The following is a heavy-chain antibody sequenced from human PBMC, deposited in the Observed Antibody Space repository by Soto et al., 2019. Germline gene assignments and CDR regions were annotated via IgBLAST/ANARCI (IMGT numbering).Heavy chain of an antibody. D-gene: IGHD1-26*01. CDR2: IYYSGST. J-gene: IGHJ6*02. Sequence: SETLSLTCTVSGGSISSYYWSWIRQPPGKGLECIGYIYYSGSTNYNPSLKSRVTISVDTSKNQFSLKLSSVTAADTAVYYCAINRGLYSGSYLNYYYYGMDVWGQGTTVTVSS. CDR3: AINRGLYSGSYLNYYYYGMDV. CDR1: GGSISSYY. V-gene: IGHV4-59*01.